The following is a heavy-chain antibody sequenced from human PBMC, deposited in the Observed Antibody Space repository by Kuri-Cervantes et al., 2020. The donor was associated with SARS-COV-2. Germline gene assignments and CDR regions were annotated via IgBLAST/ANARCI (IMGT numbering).Heavy chain of an antibody. CDR1: GFTFSGYA. J-gene: IGHJ3*02. CDR3: AKSGYDFPNPHDAFDI. D-gene: IGHD5-12*01. V-gene: IGHV3-23*01. CDR2: ISGSGGST. Sequence: GESLKISCAASGFTFSGYAMSWVRQAPGKGLEWVSAISGSGGSTYYADSVEGRFTISRDNSKNTLYLQMNSLRAEDTAVYYCAKSGYDFPNPHDAFDIWGQGTMVTVSS.